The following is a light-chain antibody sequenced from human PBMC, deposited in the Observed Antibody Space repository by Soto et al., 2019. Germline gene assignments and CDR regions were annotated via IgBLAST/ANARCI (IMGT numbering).Light chain of an antibody. CDR3: QQYVTSSPRT. CDR1: HTISSSY. CDR2: GIS. Sequence: EIVLTQSPGTLSLSPGERATLSCRASHTISSSYLAWYQQKPGQAPRLLMYGISRRATGIPDRFSGSGSGTDFTLTSTRLEPEDFAVYYCQQYVTSSPRTFGQGTKVESK. V-gene: IGKV3-20*01. J-gene: IGKJ1*01.